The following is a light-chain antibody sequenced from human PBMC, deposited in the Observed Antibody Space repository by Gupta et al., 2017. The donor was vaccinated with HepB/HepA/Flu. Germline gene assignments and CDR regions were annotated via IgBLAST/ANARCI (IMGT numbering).Light chain of an antibody. CDR2: GAS. J-gene: IGKJ2*02. Sequence: DIQMTQSPSSLSASVGDRVTITCRASQSIHSYLNWYQQKPGKAPKFLIYGASKLKSGVPSRFSGGGSGTEFTLTINKRQPEEFANYYCQQRNLFPCTFGQGTXVEIK. V-gene: IGKV1-39*01. CDR3: QQRNLFPCT. CDR1: QSIHSY.